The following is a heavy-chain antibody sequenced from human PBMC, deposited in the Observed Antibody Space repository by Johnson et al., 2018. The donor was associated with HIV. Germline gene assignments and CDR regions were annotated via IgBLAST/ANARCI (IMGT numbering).Heavy chain of an antibody. CDR3: VKGSMVVIAISGAFDI. D-gene: IGHD2-21*01. J-gene: IGHJ3*02. V-gene: IGHV3-9*01. Sequence: VQLVESGGGLAQPGRSLRLSCAGYGFTFDDYAMHWVRQAPGKGLEWVSGISWNSGDIVYADSVKGRFTISRDNAKNSLYLQMNSLRPEDTALYYCVKGSMVVIAISGAFDIWGQGTMVTVSS. CDR2: ISWNSGDI. CDR1: GFTFDDYA.